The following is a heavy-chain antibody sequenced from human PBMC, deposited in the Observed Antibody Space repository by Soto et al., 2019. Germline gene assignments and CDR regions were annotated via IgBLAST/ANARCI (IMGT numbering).Heavy chain of an antibody. CDR1: GGPISTYY. D-gene: IGHD6-13*01. J-gene: IGHJ4*02. Sequence: SETLSLTCTVSGGPISTYYWSWIRQPPGKGLEWIGYIYYSGNTNYHPSLKNRVTMSVDTSKNQFSLKMNSVTAADTAVYYCVRDGAAGTDFDYWGQGTLVTVSS. CDR3: VRDGAAGTDFDY. CDR2: IYYSGNT. V-gene: IGHV4-59*01.